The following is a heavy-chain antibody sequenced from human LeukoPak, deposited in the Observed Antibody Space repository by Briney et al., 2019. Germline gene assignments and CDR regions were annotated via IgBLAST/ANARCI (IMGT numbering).Heavy chain of an antibody. CDR3: VRQVWSGWSREFDY. CDR1: GFTFSDYY. Sequence: GGSLRLSCAASGFTFSDYYMSWIRQAPGKGLEWVSYISSSGSTIYYADSVKGRFTISRDNAKNSLYLQMNSLRAEDTAMYYCVRQVWSGWSREFDYWGQGTLVTVSS. D-gene: IGHD6-19*01. CDR2: ISSSGSTI. V-gene: IGHV3-11*01. J-gene: IGHJ4*02.